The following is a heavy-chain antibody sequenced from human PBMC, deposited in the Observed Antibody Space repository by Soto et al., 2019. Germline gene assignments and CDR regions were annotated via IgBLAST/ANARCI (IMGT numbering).Heavy chain of an antibody. CDR2: IYYSGST. CDR1: GGSISSGGYY. D-gene: IGHD6-19*01. Sequence: SETLSLTCTVSGGSISSGGYYWSWIRQHPGKGLEWIGYIYYSGSTYYNPSLKSRVTISVDTSKNQFSLKLSSVTAADTAVYYCAVAGTDYYYYRMDVWGQGTTVTVSS. CDR3: AVAGTDYYYYRMDV. J-gene: IGHJ6*02. V-gene: IGHV4-31*03.